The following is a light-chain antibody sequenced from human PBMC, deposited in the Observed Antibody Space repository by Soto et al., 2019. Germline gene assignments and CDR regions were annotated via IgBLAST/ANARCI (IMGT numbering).Light chain of an antibody. Sequence: QSVLTQSPSASASLGASVKLTCTLSSGHSSYAIAWHQQQPEKGPRYLMKLNSDGSHSKGDGIPDRFSGSSSGAERCLTISSLQSADQADYYCQTWGTGVVFGRGTKLTVL. CDR1: SGHSSYA. CDR3: QTWGTGVV. V-gene: IGLV4-69*01. CDR2: LNSDGSH. J-gene: IGLJ2*01.